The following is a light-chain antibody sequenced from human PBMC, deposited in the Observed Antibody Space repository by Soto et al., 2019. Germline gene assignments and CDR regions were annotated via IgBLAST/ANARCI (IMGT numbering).Light chain of an antibody. CDR3: TSWTTSTTM. V-gene: IGLV2-14*03. CDR1: SSDIGAYNF. Sequence: SALTQPASVSGSPGQSITISCTGTSSDIGAYNFVSWYQQHPGKAPKLMLYDVNIRPSGVSNRFSGSKSGNTASLTISGLQAEDEADYYCTSWTTSTTMFGGGTKVTVL. CDR2: DVN. J-gene: IGLJ3*02.